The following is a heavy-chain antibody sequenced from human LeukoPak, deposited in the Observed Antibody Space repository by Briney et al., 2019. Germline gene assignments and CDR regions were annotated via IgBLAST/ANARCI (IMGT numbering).Heavy chain of an antibody. Sequence: ASVKVSCKTSGYTFTTDGIGWVRQAPGQGLEWMGWISTYNANTNYAQKFQGRVAMTTDTSTSTAYMELRSLRFDDTAFYYCARVISSSWYHHDHWGQGTLVTVSS. CDR1: GYTFTTDG. V-gene: IGHV1-18*01. J-gene: IGHJ4*02. CDR2: ISTYNANT. CDR3: ARVISSSWYHHDH. D-gene: IGHD6-13*01.